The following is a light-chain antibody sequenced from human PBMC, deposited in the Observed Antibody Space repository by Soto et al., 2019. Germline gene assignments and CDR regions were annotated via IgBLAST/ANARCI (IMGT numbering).Light chain of an antibody. CDR3: FSYTSSTAYV. J-gene: IGLJ1*01. CDR2: EVS. V-gene: IGLV2-14*01. CDR1: SSDVGGYKY. Sequence: QSVLTQPASVSGSPGQSITISCTGTSSDVGGYKYVSWYQLHPGKAPKLMIYEVSNRPSGISNRFSASKSGNTASLTISGLQAEDEADYYCFSYTSSTAYVLGTGTKVTV.